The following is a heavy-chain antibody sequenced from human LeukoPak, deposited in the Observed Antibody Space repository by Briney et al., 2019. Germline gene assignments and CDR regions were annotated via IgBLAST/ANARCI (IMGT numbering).Heavy chain of an antibody. Sequence: SVKVSCKASGGTFSSYAISWLRQAPGQGLEWMGRIIPIFGTANYAQKFQGRVTITTDESTSTAYMELSSLRSEDTAVYYCARAELYSSSWYNYWGQGTLVTVSS. V-gene: IGHV1-69*05. CDR2: IIPIFGTA. CDR1: GGTFSSYA. CDR3: ARAELYSSSWYNY. D-gene: IGHD6-13*01. J-gene: IGHJ4*02.